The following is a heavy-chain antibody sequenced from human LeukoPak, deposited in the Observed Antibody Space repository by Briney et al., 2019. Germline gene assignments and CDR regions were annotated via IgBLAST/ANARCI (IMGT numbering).Heavy chain of an antibody. CDR2: IHHSGGT. V-gene: IGHV4-4*02. CDR1: GGSVTNNNW. D-gene: IGHD6-13*01. CDR3: ARLISSSWPTAGDDY. Sequence: SETLSLTCTLSGGSVTNNNWWTWVRQSPGKGLEWIGEIHHSGGTNYNPSLKSRVTMSVDKSKNHLSLNVRSLTATDTAVYYCARLISSSWPTAGDDYWGQGTLVTVSS. J-gene: IGHJ4*02.